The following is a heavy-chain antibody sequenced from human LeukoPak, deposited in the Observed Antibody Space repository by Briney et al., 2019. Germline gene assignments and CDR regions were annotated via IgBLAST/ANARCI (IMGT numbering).Heavy chain of an antibody. CDR3: ARGVVVITGDNYFDY. V-gene: IGHV5-51*01. CDR1: GYSFTSYW. CDR2: IYPGDSDT. D-gene: IGHD3-22*01. J-gene: IGHJ4*02. Sequence: GESLKISCKGSGYSFTSYWIGWVRRMPGKGLEWVGIIYPGDSDTRYSPSFQGQVTISADKSISTAYLQWSSLKASDTAMYYCARGVVVITGDNYFDYWGQGTLVTVSS.